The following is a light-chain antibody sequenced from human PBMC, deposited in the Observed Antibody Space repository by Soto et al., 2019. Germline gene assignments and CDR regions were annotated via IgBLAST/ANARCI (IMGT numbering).Light chain of an antibody. CDR1: SSDIGNYNY. CDR2: DVS. V-gene: IGLV2-14*03. CDR3: SSYSSTSTHV. Sequence: QSVLTQPDSVSGSPGQSVAISCTAASSDIGNYNYVSWYQQRPGKVPKLIIHDVSDRPSGVSDRFSGSKSGNTASLTISGLQAEDEADYYCSSYSSTSTHVFGTVTKVPVL. J-gene: IGLJ1*01.